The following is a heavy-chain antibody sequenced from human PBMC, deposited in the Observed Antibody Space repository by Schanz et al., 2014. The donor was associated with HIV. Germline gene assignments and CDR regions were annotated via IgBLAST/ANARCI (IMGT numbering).Heavy chain of an antibody. V-gene: IGHV1-69*01. CDR2: INIMLGKT. D-gene: IGHD6-19*01. Sequence: QVQLVQSGAEVQKSGSSVKVCCKASGGTIRNLGITWVRPAPGQGLEWMGVINIMLGKTNYAQKFQGRVSMTADQSTSTAYMEVSSLRSDDTAVYYCASGRRSGIGWRMDVWGQGTTVSVSS. CDR1: GGTIRNLG. J-gene: IGHJ6*02. CDR3: ASGRRSGIGWRMDV.